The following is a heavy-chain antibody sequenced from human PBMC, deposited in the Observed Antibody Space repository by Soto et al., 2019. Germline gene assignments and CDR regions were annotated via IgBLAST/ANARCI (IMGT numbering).Heavy chain of an antibody. J-gene: IGHJ5*02. CDR1: GGTFSSYA. Sequence: RASVKVSCKASGGTFSSYAISWVRQAPGQGLEWMGGIIPIFGTANYAQKFQGRVTITADESTSTAYMELGSLRSEDTAVYYCARVVVVAASTVYWFDPWGQGTLVTVSS. CDR2: IIPIFGTA. CDR3: ARVVVVAASTVYWFDP. V-gene: IGHV1-69*13. D-gene: IGHD2-15*01.